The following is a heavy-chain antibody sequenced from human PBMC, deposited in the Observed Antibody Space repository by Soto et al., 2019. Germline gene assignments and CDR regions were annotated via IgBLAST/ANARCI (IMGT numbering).Heavy chain of an antibody. CDR3: AKDWSRYYDNSGLIGFY. CDR1: GYTFRSYG. V-gene: IGHV1-18*04. D-gene: IGHD3-22*01. Sequence: APVKVSCKASGYTFRSYGIGWVRQAPGQGLEWVGWISAYNGDTHYAPKFQDRITLTKETSTDTAYMELRSLKLDDTAVYYCAKDWSRYYDNSGLIGFYWGQGSLVTV. CDR2: ISAYNGDT. J-gene: IGHJ4*02.